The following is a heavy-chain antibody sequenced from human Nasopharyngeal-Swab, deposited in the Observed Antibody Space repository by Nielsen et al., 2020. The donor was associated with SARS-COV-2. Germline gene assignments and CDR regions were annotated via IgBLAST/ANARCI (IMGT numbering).Heavy chain of an antibody. CDR2: VHRSETT. V-gene: IGHV4-4*02. D-gene: IGHD2-21*02. Sequence: WIRQPPGKGLEWIGEVHRSETTNCNPTLKSRVAISVDKSKNNFSLKLNSVTAADTALYYCARGGDWRFDPWGQGTLVTVSS. CDR3: ARGGDWRFDP. J-gene: IGHJ5*02.